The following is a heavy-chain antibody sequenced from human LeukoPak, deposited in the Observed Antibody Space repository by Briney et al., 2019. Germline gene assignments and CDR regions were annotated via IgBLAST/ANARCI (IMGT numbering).Heavy chain of an antibody. CDR1: GFTFSSYW. CDR3: ARVIRWYRRDAFDI. V-gene: IGHV3-7*01. D-gene: IGHD4-23*01. J-gene: IGHJ3*02. CDR2: IKQDGSEK. Sequence: GGSLRLSCAASGFTFSSYWMSWVRKAQGKGLEGVANIKQDGSEKYYVDSVKGRFTISRDNAKNSLYLQMNSLRAEDTAVYYCARVIRWYRRDAFDIWGQGTMVTVSS.